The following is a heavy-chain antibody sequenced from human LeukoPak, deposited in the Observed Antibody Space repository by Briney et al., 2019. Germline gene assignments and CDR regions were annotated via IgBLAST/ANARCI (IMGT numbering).Heavy chain of an antibody. Sequence: GGSLRLSCAASGFTFSSYWMSWVRQAPGKGLEWVANIKQDGSGKYYVDSVKGRFTISRDNAKSSLYLQMNSLRAEDTAVYYCASVREVYAFDIWGQGTMVTVSS. J-gene: IGHJ3*02. CDR3: ASVREVYAFDI. V-gene: IGHV3-7*01. CDR2: IKQDGSGK. D-gene: IGHD2-8*01. CDR1: GFTFSSYW.